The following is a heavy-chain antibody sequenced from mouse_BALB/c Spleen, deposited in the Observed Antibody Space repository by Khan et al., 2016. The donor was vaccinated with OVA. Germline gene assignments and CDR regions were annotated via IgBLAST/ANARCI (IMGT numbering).Heavy chain of an antibody. CDR3: ARSWAMDY. J-gene: IGHJ4*01. CDR2: ISSLAYSI. V-gene: IGHV5-15*02. CDR1: GFTFSAYG. Sequence: EVELVESGGGLVQPGGSRKLSCAASGFTFSAYGMAWVRQAPGKGPEWVAFISSLAYSIYYADTVTGRFTISRENAKNTLYLEMSGLRSEDTALYYCARSWAMDYWGQGTSVTVSS.